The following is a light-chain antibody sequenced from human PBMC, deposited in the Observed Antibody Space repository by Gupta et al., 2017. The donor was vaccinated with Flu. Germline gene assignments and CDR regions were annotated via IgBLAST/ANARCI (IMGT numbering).Light chain of an antibody. CDR2: AAS. V-gene: IGKV1-12*01. Sequence: DIQMTRSPSSVSASVGDRVTITCRASQSVSTWLAWFQQKPGKAPKLLIYAASRLHTGVPSRFSGSGSGTDFTLTISSLQPEDFATYYCQQANSFPYTFGQGTKLEIK. J-gene: IGKJ2*01. CDR3: QQANSFPYT. CDR1: QSVSTW.